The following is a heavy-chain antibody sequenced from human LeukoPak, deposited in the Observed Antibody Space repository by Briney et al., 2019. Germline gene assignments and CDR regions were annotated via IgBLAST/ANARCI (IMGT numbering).Heavy chain of an antibody. CDR2: ISYDGSNK. CDR1: GFTFSNYA. V-gene: IGHV3-30-3*01. CDR3: ARDRGTSTYYYHYMDV. Sequence: PGGSLRLSCAASGFTFSNYAVHWVRQAPGKGLEWVAVISYDGSNKYYADSVKGRFTISRDNSKNTLYLQMNSLRAEDTAVYYCARDRGTSTYYYHYMDVWGKGTTVTVSS. J-gene: IGHJ6*03.